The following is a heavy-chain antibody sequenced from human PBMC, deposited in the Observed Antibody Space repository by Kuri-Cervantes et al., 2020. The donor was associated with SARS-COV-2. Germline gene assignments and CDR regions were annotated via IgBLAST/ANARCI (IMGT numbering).Heavy chain of an antibody. J-gene: IGHJ1*01. CDR2: INHSGST. D-gene: IGHD2-2*01. CDR3: ARHRPTSGYFQH. CDR1: GGSFSGYY. Sequence: SETLSLTCAVYGGSFSGYYWSWIRQPPGKGLEWIGEINHSGSTNYNPSFKSRVTISVDTSKNQFSLKLSSVTAADTAVYYCARHRPTSGYFQHWGQGTLVTVSS. V-gene: IGHV4-34*01.